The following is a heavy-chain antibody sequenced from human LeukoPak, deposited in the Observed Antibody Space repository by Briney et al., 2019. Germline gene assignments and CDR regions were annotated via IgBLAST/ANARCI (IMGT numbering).Heavy chain of an antibody. V-gene: IGHV3-66*02. Sequence: GGSLRLSCAASGFTVSSNYMSWVRQAPGKGLEWVSVIYSGGSTYYADSVKGRFTVSRDNSKNTLYLQMNSLRAEDTAVYYCARARGIAVAGVFDYWGQGTLVTVSS. J-gene: IGHJ4*02. CDR1: GFTVSSNY. CDR2: IYSGGST. CDR3: ARARGIAVAGVFDY. D-gene: IGHD6-19*01.